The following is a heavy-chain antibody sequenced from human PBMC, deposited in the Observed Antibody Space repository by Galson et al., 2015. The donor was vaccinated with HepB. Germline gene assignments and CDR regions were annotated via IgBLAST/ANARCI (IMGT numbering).Heavy chain of an antibody. Sequence: SLRLSCAASGFTFSSHVMSWVRQAPGKGLEWVAVISYDGSNKYYADSVKGRFTISRDNSKNTLYLQMNSLRAEDTAVYYCARVFGGSSSWTGIDYWGQGTLVTVSS. CDR2: ISYDGSNK. CDR1: GFTFSSHV. D-gene: IGHD6-13*01. V-gene: IGHV3-30*03. CDR3: ARVFGGSSSWTGIDY. J-gene: IGHJ4*02.